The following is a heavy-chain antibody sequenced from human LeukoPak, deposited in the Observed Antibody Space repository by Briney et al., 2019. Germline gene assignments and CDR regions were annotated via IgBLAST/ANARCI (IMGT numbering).Heavy chain of an antibody. CDR2: INHSGST. CDR1: GGSFSGYY. D-gene: IGHD3-3*01. V-gene: IGHV4-34*01. J-gene: IGHJ6*02. Sequence: SETLSLTCAVYGGSFSGYYWSWIRQPPGKGLEWIGEINHSGSTNYNPSLKSRVTISVDTSKNQFSLKLSSVTAADTAVYYCARAGITIFGVVIAQYYYYYGMDVRGQGTTVTVSS. CDR3: ARAGITIFGVVIAQYYYYYGMDV.